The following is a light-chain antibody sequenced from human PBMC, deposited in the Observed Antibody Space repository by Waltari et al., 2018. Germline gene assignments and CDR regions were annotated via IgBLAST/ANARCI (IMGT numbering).Light chain of an antibody. CDR2: LGS. J-gene: IGKJ1*01. CDR1: QSLLHSNGYNY. Sequence: DIVMTQSPLSLPVTPGEPASISCRSSQSLLHSNGYNYLDWYLQKPGQSPQFLIYLGSNRASGVPDRFSGSGSGTDFTLKISRVEAEDVGVYYCMQALQTPRRTFGQGTKVEIK. CDR3: MQALQTPRRT. V-gene: IGKV2-28*01.